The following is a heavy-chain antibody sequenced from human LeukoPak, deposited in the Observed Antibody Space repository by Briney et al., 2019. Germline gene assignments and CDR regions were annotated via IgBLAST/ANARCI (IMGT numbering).Heavy chain of an antibody. D-gene: IGHD3-10*01. V-gene: IGHV4-39*07. J-gene: IGHJ6*02. CDR2: IYYSGST. Sequence: SEILSLTCTVSGGSISSSSYYWGWIRQPPGKGLEWIGSIYYSGSTYYNPSLKSRVTISVDTSKNQFSLKLSSVTAADTAVYYCAKVRGGYGMDVWGQGTTVTVSS. CDR1: GGSISSSSYY. CDR3: AKVRGGYGMDV.